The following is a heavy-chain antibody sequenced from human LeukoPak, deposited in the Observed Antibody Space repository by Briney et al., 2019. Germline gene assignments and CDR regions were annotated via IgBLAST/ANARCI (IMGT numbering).Heavy chain of an antibody. CDR3: ARAQAFYDPMGYYYYMDV. CDR2: IKQDGSEK. Sequence: GGSLRLSCAASGFTFSSYGMHWVRQAPGKGLEWVANIKQDGSEKYYVDSVKGRFTISRDNAKNSLYLQMNSLRAEDTAVYYCARAQAFYDPMGYYYYMDVWGKGTTVTVSS. D-gene: IGHD3-3*01. J-gene: IGHJ6*03. V-gene: IGHV3-7*01. CDR1: GFTFSSYG.